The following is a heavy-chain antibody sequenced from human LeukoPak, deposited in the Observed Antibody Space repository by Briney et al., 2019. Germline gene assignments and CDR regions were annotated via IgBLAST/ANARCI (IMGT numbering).Heavy chain of an antibody. CDR3: ARGVHGSGSYHVHFDY. J-gene: IGHJ4*02. V-gene: IGHV4-39*07. Sequence: PSETLSLTCTVSGGSISSSNYYWAWIRQPPGQGLEWIGSIYYRGNAYYNPSLKSRVTISVDTSKNQFSLKLSSVTAADTAVYYCARGVHGSGSYHVHFDYWGQGTLVTVSS. CDR2: IYYRGNA. D-gene: IGHD3-10*01. CDR1: GGSISSSNYY.